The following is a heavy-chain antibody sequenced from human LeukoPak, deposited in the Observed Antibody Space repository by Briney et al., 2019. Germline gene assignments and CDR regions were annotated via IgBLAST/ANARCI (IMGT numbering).Heavy chain of an antibody. CDR3: ARYSSGTTNWFDP. J-gene: IGHJ5*02. V-gene: IGHV4-39*07. D-gene: IGHD6-19*01. CDR2: IYYSGST. Sequence: SETLSLTCTVSGGSISSSSYYWGWIRQPPGKGLEWIGSIYYSGSTYYNPSLKSRVTISVDTSKNQFSLKLSSVTAADTAVYYCARYSSGTTNWFDPWGQGTLVTVSS. CDR1: GGSISSSSYY.